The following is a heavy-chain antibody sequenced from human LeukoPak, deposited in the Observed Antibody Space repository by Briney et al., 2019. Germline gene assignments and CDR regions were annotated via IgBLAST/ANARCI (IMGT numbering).Heavy chain of an antibody. Sequence: NPSETLSLTCTVSGGSISSYYWSWIRQPAGKGLEWIGRIYTSGSTNYNPSLKSRVTMSVDTSKNQFSLKLSSVTAADTAAYYCARGLVTMVRGVRPNDAFDIWGQGTMVTVSS. CDR3: ARGLVTMVRGVRPNDAFDI. CDR1: GGSISSYY. V-gene: IGHV4-4*07. CDR2: IYTSGST. D-gene: IGHD3-10*01. J-gene: IGHJ3*02.